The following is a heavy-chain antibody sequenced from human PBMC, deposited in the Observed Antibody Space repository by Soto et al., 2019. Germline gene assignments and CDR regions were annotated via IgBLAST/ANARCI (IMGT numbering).Heavy chain of an antibody. CDR3: ARGPPVILTGAFDI. CDR1: GGTFSSYA. J-gene: IGHJ3*02. Sequence: SVKVSCKASGGTFSSYAISWVRQAPGQGLEWMGRIIPILGIANYAQKFQGRVTITADKSTSTAYMELSSLRSEDTAVYYCARGPPVILTGAFDIWGQGTMVTVSS. D-gene: IGHD3-9*01. CDR2: IIPILGIA. V-gene: IGHV1-69*04.